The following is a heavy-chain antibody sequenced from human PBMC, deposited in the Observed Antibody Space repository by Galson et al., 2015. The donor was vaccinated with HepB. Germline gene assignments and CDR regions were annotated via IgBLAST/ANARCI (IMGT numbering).Heavy chain of an antibody. CDR3: ASPGLAAGYFDL. J-gene: IGHJ2*01. CDR1: GFTFSDYY. V-gene: IGHV3-11*01. D-gene: IGHD6-25*01. CDR2: ISNSGSPI. Sequence: SLRLSCAASGFTFSDYYMSWIRQAPGKGLEWVSYISNSGSPIYYADSVKGRFTISRDNAKNSLYLQMNSLRAEDTAVYYCASPGLAAGYFDLWGRGTLVTVSS.